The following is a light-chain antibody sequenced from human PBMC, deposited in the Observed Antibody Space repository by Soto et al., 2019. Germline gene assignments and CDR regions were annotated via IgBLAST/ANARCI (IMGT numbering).Light chain of an antibody. CDR2: GAS. CDR1: QSVSSSY. CDR3: QQYGSSPLT. Sequence: EIVLTQSPGTLSLSPGERATLSCRASQSVSSSYLAWYQQKPGQAPRLLIYGASSRATGIPERFSGSGSGTDFPLTISRLVPEDFAVYYCQQYGSSPLTFGGGTKVEIK. J-gene: IGKJ4*01. V-gene: IGKV3-20*01.